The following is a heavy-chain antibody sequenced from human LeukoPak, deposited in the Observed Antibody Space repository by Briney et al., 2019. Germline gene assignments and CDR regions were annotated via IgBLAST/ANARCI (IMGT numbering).Heavy chain of an antibody. CDR2: INKDGSDM. J-gene: IGHJ4*02. V-gene: IGHV3-7*03. CDR3: ARNFDS. CDR1: GFTFSTYW. Sequence: PGGSPRPSRAASGFTFSTYWMHWVRQAPGKGLEWVANINKDGSDMYYGDSVKGRFTISRDNAKNSLYLQMNSLRAEDTAVYYCARNFDSWGQGTLVTVSS.